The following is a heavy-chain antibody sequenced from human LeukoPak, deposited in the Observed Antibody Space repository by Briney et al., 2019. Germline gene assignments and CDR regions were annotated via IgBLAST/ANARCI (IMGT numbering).Heavy chain of an antibody. J-gene: IGHJ4*02. D-gene: IGHD3-10*02. CDR2: IIPIFGTA. Sequence: EASVKVSCKASGGTFSSDAISWGRQAPGQGLEWMGGIIPIFGTANYAQKFQGRVTITADESTSTPYMELSSLRSEDTAVYYCARDSRGVRGDPTAVWWGQGTLVTVSS. CDR3: ARDSRGVRGDPTAVW. V-gene: IGHV1-69*13. CDR1: GGTFSSDA.